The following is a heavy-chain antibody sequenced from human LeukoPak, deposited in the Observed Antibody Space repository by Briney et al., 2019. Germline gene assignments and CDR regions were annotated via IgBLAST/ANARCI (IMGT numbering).Heavy chain of an antibody. CDR3: ASTSGTTMPPAY. J-gene: IGHJ4*02. V-gene: IGHV3-11*03. CDR2: ISSSNSYT. CDR1: GLTFSDYY. Sequence: GGSLRLSCAASGLTFSDYYMNWIRQAPGKGLEWVSYISSSNSYTNYADSVKGRFTISRDNAKNSLYLQMNSLRAEDTAIYYCASTSGTTMPPAYWGQGTLVTVSS. D-gene: IGHD2-2*01.